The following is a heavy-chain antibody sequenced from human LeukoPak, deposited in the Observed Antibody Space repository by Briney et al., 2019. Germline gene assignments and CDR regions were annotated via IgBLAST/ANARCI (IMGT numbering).Heavy chain of an antibody. CDR2: ISGSGGST. Sequence: GGSLRLSCAASGFTFSSYAMSWVRQAPGKGLEWVSAISGSGGSTYYADSVKGRFTISRDNSKNTLYLQMNSLRAEDTAVYYCAKALSRIVVPAALDYWGQGTLVTVSS. V-gene: IGHV3-23*01. J-gene: IGHJ4*02. D-gene: IGHD2-2*01. CDR1: GFTFSSYA. CDR3: AKALSRIVVPAALDY.